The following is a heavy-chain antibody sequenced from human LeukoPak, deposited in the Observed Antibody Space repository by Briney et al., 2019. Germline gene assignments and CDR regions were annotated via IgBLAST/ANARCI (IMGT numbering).Heavy chain of an antibody. CDR1: GFTFSGSA. V-gene: IGHV3-73*01. D-gene: IGHD1-26*01. CDR2: IDKKDKGYATAT. CDR3: TRDSGTYNWFDP. J-gene: IGHJ5*02. Sequence: GGSLRLSCAASGFTFSGSAIHWVRQSSGKGLEWVGQIDKKDKGYATATAYAASVTGRFTISRDDSINTAYLQMKSLKTEDTALYYCTRDSGTYNWFDPWGQGTLVTVSS.